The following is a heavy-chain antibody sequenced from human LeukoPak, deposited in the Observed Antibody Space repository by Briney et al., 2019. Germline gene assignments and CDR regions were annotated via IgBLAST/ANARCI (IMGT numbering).Heavy chain of an antibody. CDR3: AKDGGLHLYYYYNYMDI. V-gene: IGHV3-30*02. CDR2: IRYDGSYE. D-gene: IGHD5-24*01. J-gene: IGHJ6*03. Sequence: PGGSLRLSCAASGFTFSDYYMSWVRQAPGKGLEWVAFIRYDGSYEYYADSVKGRFTISRDNSKTTLYLQMNSLRSEDTAVYYCAKDGGLHLYYYYNYMDIWGKGTTVTVSS. CDR1: GFTFSDYY.